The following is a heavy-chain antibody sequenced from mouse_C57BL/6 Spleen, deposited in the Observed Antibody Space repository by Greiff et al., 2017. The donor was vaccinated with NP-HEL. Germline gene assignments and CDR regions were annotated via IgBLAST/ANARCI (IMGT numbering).Heavy chain of an antibody. CDR3: ARDNTVVAPYFDY. CDR1: GFTFSSYA. Sequence: EVKVVESGGGLVKPGGSLKLSCAASGFTFSSYAMSWVRQTPEKRLEWVATISDGGSYTYYPDNVKGRFTISRDNAKNNLYLQMSHLKSEDTAMYYCARDNTVVAPYFDYWGQGTTLTVSS. J-gene: IGHJ2*01. D-gene: IGHD1-1*01. V-gene: IGHV5-4*01. CDR2: ISDGGSYT.